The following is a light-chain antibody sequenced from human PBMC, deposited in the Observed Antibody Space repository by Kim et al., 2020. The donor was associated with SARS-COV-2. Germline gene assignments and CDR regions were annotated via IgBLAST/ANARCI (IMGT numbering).Light chain of an antibody. V-gene: IGLV3-21*04. Sequence: PGKTASITCGGNNIVTKSVHCYQQKPGQAPVLVIYFDSARPSGIPERVSGSISGNTATLTISRVEAGDEADYYCQVWDTGSTHVVFGGGTKLTVL. J-gene: IGLJ2*01. CDR2: FDS. CDR3: QVWDTGSTHVV. CDR1: NIVTKS.